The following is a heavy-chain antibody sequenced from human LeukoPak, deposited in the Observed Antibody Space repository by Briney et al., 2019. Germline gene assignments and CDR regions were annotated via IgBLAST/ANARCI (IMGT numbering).Heavy chain of an antibody. Sequence: PSETLSLTCTVSGGSISSYYWSWIRQPPGKGLEWIGYIYYSGSTNYNPSLKSRVTISVDTSKNQFSLKLSSVTAADTAVYYCARDAVTYDAFDIWGQGTMVTVSS. V-gene: IGHV4-59*01. CDR2: IYYSGST. CDR3: ARDAVTYDAFDI. J-gene: IGHJ3*02. D-gene: IGHD2-21*02. CDR1: GGSISSYY.